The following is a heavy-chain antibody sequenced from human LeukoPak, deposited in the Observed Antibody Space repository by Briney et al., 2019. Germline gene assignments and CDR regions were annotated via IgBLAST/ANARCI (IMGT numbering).Heavy chain of an antibody. CDR2: IKSDGSNI. CDR1: GFTFSSYW. V-gene: IGHV3-74*03. Sequence: GGSLRLSCAASGFTFSSYWMHWVRQAPGKGLVWVSRIKSDGSNIMYGDSVKGRFTISRDNAKNTLYLQMNSLRPEDTAVYYCAKSIIFRYYDLDYWGQGTLVTVSS. J-gene: IGHJ4*02. D-gene: IGHD3-22*01. CDR3: AKSIIFRYYDLDY.